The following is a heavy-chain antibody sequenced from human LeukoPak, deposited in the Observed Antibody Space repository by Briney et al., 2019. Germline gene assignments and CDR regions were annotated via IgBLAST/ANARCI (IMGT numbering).Heavy chain of an antibody. D-gene: IGHD6-13*01. CDR3: ARVAYGSSWYVDY. Sequence: GGSLRLSCAASGFTFSSYWMHWVRQAPGKGLVWVSRITNDGSSTSHADSVKGRFTISRDNAKNTLYLQMNSLRAEDTAVYYCARVAYGSSWYVDYWGQGNLVTVSS. J-gene: IGHJ4*02. CDR1: GFTFSSYW. CDR2: ITNDGSST. V-gene: IGHV3-74*01.